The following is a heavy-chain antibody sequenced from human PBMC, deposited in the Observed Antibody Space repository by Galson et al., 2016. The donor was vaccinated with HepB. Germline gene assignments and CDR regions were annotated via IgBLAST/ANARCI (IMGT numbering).Heavy chain of an antibody. J-gene: IGHJ4*02. CDR3: ARGGYGGYFPREFDY. Sequence: SLRLSCAASGFTLSNYAMSWVRQAPGKGLEWVSYISSSGSTIYYADSVKGRFTISRDNAKNSLYLQMNSLRAEDTAVYYCARGGYGGYFPREFDYWGQGTLVTASS. D-gene: IGHD5-12*01. V-gene: IGHV3-48*03. CDR2: ISSSGSTI. CDR1: GFTLSNYA.